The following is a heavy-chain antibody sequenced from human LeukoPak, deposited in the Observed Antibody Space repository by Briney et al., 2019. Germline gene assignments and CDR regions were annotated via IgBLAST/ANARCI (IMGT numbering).Heavy chain of an antibody. CDR3: ARGRPKELFDP. V-gene: IGHV1-8*03. CDR2: MNPNSGNT. J-gene: IGHJ5*02. Sequence: ASVNVSCKASGYTFTSFDINWVRQATGQGLEWMGWMNPNSGNTGYAQKFQGRVTISGDTSITTAYMELSSLRSEDTAMYYCARGRPKELFDPWGQGTLVTVSS. D-gene: IGHD3-10*01. CDR1: GYTFTSFD.